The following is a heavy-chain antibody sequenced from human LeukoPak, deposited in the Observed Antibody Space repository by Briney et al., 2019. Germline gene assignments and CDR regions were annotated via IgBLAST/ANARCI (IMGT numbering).Heavy chain of an antibody. D-gene: IGHD3-10*01. Sequence: ASVKVSCKTSGYTFTGYYMHWVRQAPGQGLEWMGWINPNSGDTNYAQKFQDRVTMTRDTSISTAYMDLSRLRSDDTAVYYCAPSGDQYYFDHWGQGTLVTVSS. CDR1: GYTFTGYY. J-gene: IGHJ4*02. CDR3: APSGDQYYFDH. V-gene: IGHV1-2*02. CDR2: INPNSGDT.